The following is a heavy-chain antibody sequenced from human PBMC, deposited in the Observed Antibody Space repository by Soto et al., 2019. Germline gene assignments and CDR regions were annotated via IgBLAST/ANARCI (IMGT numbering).Heavy chain of an antibody. Sequence: GGSLRLSCAASGFTFSSYAMSWVRQAPGKGLEWVSAISGSGGSTYYADSVKGRFTISRDNSKNTLYLQMNSLRAEDTAVYYCAKGVVVVTAWSGMDVWGQGTTVTVSS. V-gene: IGHV3-23*01. D-gene: IGHD2-21*02. CDR3: AKGVVVVTAWSGMDV. CDR1: GFTFSSYA. J-gene: IGHJ6*02. CDR2: ISGSGGST.